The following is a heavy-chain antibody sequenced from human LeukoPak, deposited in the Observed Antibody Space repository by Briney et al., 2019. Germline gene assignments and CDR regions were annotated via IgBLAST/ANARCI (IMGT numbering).Heavy chain of an antibody. J-gene: IGHJ5*02. CDR3: ARDRSFDDGNWFDP. CDR1: GGSISSYY. D-gene: IGHD2/OR15-2a*01. V-gene: IGHV4-59*01. Sequence: SETLSLTCTVSGGSISSYYWSWIRQPPGKGLEWIGYIYYSGSTNYNPSLKSRVTISVDTSKNQFSLKLSSVTAADTAVYYCARDRSFDDGNWFDPWGQGTLVTVSS. CDR2: IYYSGST.